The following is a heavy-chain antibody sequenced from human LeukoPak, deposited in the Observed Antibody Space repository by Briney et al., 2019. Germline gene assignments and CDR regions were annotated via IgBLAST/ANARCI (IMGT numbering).Heavy chain of an antibody. J-gene: IGHJ4*02. Sequence: GRSLRLSCAASGFTFSSYGMHWVRQAPGRGLEWVSLIWYDGSNKYYADSVKGRFTISRDNSKNTLYLQMNSLRAEDTAVYYCARDWGKGDYWGQGTLVTVSS. CDR1: GFTFSSYG. V-gene: IGHV3-33*01. CDR2: IWYDGSNK. CDR3: ARDWGKGDY. D-gene: IGHD3-16*01.